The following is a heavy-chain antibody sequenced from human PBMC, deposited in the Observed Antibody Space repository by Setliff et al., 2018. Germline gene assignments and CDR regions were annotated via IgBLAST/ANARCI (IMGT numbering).Heavy chain of an antibody. V-gene: IGHV5-51*01. CDR3: ARLGSSSWYNDVFDF. D-gene: IGHD6-13*01. Sequence: PGESLKISCKGSGYTFSNYWVGWVRQMPGKGLEWMGVIYAGDSDTRYSPSFQGQVTFSADKSISIAYLQWSTLKASDTAMYYCARLGSSSWYNDVFDFWGPGTMVTVSS. J-gene: IGHJ3*01. CDR1: GYTFSNYW. CDR2: IYAGDSDT.